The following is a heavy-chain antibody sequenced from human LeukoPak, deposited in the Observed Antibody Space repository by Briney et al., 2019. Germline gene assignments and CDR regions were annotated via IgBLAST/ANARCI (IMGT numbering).Heavy chain of an antibody. D-gene: IGHD2-8*01. Sequence: PSETLSLTCTVSGVSISHYDWNWIRQPPGKGLEWIGFVYNSGTTSYNPSLKNRVTISVDTSKSQFSLKLTSVTAADTAVYYCAREWSAFDTWGQGTMVTVSS. V-gene: IGHV4-4*08. CDR2: VYNSGTT. CDR1: GVSISHYD. CDR3: AREWSAFDT. J-gene: IGHJ3*02.